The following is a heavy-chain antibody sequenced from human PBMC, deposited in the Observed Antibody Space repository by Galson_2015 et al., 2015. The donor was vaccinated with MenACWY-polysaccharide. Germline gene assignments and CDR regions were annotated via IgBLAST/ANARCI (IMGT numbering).Heavy chain of an antibody. CDR1: GGSISDTF. V-gene: IGHV4-59*01. J-gene: IGHJ4*02. CDR2: AHYSGNT. D-gene: IGHD4-11*01. CDR3: TRDNNNYGDY. Sequence: QVQLQESGPGLVKPSETLSLTCTVSGGSISDTFWSWIRRPPGKGLEWIGYAHYSGNTNYSPSLKSRVTMSVDTSKNQFSLNLSSVTAADTAVYYCTRDNNNYGDYWGQGTLVTVSS.